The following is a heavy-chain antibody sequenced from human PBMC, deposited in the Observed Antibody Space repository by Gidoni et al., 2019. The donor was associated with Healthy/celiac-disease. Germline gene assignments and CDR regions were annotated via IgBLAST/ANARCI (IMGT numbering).Heavy chain of an antibody. CDR1: GITFSSYS. J-gene: IGHJ3*02. CDR2: ISSSSSTI. Sequence: EVQLVESGVGLVQPGGFLRTSCAASGITFSSYSMNWVSQAPGKGLEWVSYISSSSSTIYYADSVKGRFTISRDNAKNSLYLQMNSLRAEDTAVYYCARVSYDSGAFDIWGQGTMVTVSS. CDR3: ARVSYDSGAFDI. V-gene: IGHV3-48*01. D-gene: IGHD3-22*01.